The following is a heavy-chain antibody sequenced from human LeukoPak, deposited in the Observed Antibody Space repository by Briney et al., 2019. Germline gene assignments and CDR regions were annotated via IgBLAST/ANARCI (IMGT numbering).Heavy chain of an antibody. CDR2: IKEDGNEI. D-gene: IGHD3-22*01. V-gene: IGHV3-7*01. CDR1: GFTFSSYW. CDR3: ANGYYYDSSGYLDY. J-gene: IGHJ4*02. Sequence: GGSLRLSCVASGFTFSSYWMSWVRQAPGKGLEWVANIKEDGNEIYYVDSVKGRFTISRDNAKNSLNLQMNSLRAEDTAVYYCANGYYYDSSGYLDYWGQGTLVTVSS.